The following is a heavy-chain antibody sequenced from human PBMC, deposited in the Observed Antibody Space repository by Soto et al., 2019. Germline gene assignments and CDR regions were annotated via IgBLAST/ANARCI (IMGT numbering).Heavy chain of an antibody. J-gene: IGHJ5*02. CDR3: VRGPTSGWNA. Sequence: SETLSLTCTVSGGSISSGGYYWSWIRQHPGKGLEWIGYIYYSGSTYYNPSLKSRVTISVDTSKNQFSLNLGSVTAADTAVYYCVRGPTSGWNAWGQGTLVTASS. D-gene: IGHD6-19*01. V-gene: IGHV4-31*03. CDR2: IYYSGST. CDR1: GGSISSGGYY.